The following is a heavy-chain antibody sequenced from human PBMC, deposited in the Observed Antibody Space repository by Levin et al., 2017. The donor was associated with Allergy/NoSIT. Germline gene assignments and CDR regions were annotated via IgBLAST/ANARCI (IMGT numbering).Heavy chain of an antibody. J-gene: IGHJ4*02. CDR1: GFTVSSHY. V-gene: IGHV3-66*04. CDR2: IYSGGST. CDR3: ARQVSIAVAGFFDY. Sequence: GESLKISCAASGFTVSSHYMSWVRQAPGKGLEWVSVIYSGGSTYYADSVKGRFTISRDNSKNTLYLQMNSLRAEDTAVYYCARQVSIAVAGFFDYWGQGTLVTVSS. D-gene: IGHD6-19*01.